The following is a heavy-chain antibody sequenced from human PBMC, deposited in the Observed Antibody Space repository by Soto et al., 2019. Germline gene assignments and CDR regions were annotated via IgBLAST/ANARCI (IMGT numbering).Heavy chain of an antibody. CDR2: ISAYNGNT. D-gene: IGHD2-15*01. Sequence: ASVKLSCKDSGYTYTSNGISCVRQAPKQGLEWMGWISAYNGNTNYAQKLQGRVTMTTDTSTSTAYMELRSLRSDDTAVYYCAREVVVVVAATPMKPRDYYYYYGMDVWGQGTTLTVSS. J-gene: IGHJ6*02. CDR3: AREVVVVVAATPMKPRDYYYYYGMDV. V-gene: IGHV1-18*01. CDR1: GYTYTSNG.